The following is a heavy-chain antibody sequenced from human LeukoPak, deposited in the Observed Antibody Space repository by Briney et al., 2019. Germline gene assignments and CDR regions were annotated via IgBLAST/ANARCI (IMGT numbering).Heavy chain of an antibody. D-gene: IGHD2-2*01. CDR2: IKQDGSEK. CDR3: ARYVDQTYYYYYMDV. CDR1: GFTFSRYW. J-gene: IGHJ6*03. V-gene: IGHV3-7*01. Sequence: PGGSLRLSCAASGFTFSRYWMSWVRQAPGKGLEWVANIKQDGSEKYYVDSVKGRFTISRDNAKNSLSPQINSLRAEDTAVYYCARYVDQTYYYYYMDVWGKGTTVTVSS.